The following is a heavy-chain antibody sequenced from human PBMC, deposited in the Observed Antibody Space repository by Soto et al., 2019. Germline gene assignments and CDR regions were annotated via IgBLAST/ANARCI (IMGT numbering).Heavy chain of an antibody. CDR2: IYYSGST. CDR3: ARSRYTSGWWTPPFDY. D-gene: IGHD6-19*01. V-gene: IGHV4-59*01. CDR1: GGSISSYY. J-gene: IGHJ4*02. Sequence: QVQLQESGPGLVKPSESLSLTCAVSGGSISSYYWSWIRQPPGKGLEWIGYIYYSGSTNYNPSLKSRVNISAGTSKHQFTLKQPSVTAAVTAVYYCARSRYTSGWWTPPFDYWGQGTLVTLSS.